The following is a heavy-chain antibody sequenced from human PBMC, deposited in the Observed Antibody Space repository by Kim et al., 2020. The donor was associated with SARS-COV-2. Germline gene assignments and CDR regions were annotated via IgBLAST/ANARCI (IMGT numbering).Heavy chain of an antibody. V-gene: IGHV3-74*01. Sequence: NMDGTDTYCADSGRGRFPISRDNAKNTVYLQLNSLGAEDTAVYYCTTVFEYWGQGTLVIVSS. J-gene: IGHJ4*02. CDR2: NMDGTDT. CDR3: TTVFEY.